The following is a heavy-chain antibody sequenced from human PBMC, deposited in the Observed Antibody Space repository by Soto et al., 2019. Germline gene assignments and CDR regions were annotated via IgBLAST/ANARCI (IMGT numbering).Heavy chain of an antibody. CDR1: GFTFNNAW. V-gene: IGHV3-15*07. J-gene: IGHJ3*02. CDR2: IKSKTDGGTI. D-gene: IGHD2-15*01. CDR3: TTDDCSGGSCYHAFGI. Sequence: EVHLVESGGGLVKPGGSLRISCAASGFTFNNAWMHWVRQAPGKGLEWVGRIKSKTDGGTIDYAAPVKGRFSISRDDSEKTLYLQMNSMKTEDTAVDYCTTDDCSGGSCYHAFGIWGQGTVVTVSS.